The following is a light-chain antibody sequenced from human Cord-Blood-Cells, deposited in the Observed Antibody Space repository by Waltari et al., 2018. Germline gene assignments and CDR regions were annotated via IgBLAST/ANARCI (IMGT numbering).Light chain of an antibody. J-gene: IGLJ2*01. V-gene: IGLV1-44*01. CDR2: SNN. CDR3: AAWDDSLMGV. Sequence: QSVLTQPPSASGTPGQRVTISCSGSSSNIGSNTVNWYQQLPGTAPKLLIYSNNQRPSGVPDRFSGSNSGTSASLAISGLQSEDEADYYCAAWDDSLMGVFGGGTKLTVL. CDR1: SSNIGSNT.